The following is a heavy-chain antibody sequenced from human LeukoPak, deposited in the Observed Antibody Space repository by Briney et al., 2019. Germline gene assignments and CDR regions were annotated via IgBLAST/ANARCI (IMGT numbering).Heavy chain of an antibody. CDR3: ARESLWFGECMDV. CDR1: GGTFSSYA. J-gene: IGHJ6*04. D-gene: IGHD3-10*01. V-gene: IGHV1-69*06. CDR2: IIPIFGTA. Sequence: ASVKVSCKASGGTFSSYAISWVRQAPGQGLEWMGGIIPIFGTASYAQKFQGRVTITADKSTSTAYMELSSLRSEDTAVYYCARESLWFGECMDVWGKGTTVTVSS.